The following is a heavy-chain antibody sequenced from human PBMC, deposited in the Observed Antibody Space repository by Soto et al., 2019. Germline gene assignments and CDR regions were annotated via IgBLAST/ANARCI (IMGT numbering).Heavy chain of an antibody. D-gene: IGHD2-15*01. CDR2: VSGRGGIT. CDR1: GFTFSSYA. Sequence: VQLLESGGGLVQPGGSLRLSCAASGFTFSSYAMGWVRQAPGKGLEWVAAVSGRGGITYYADSVKGRFTISRDNSKNTLYLQMHGLRAEDTAVYYRAKGGPSVLYCSGGSCYSEGDYWGQGTLVTVSS. CDR3: AKGGPSVLYCSGGSCYSEGDY. J-gene: IGHJ4*02. V-gene: IGHV3-23*01.